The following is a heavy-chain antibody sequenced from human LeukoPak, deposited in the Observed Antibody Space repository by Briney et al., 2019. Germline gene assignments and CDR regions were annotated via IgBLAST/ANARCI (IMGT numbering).Heavy chain of an antibody. J-gene: IGHJ4*02. V-gene: IGHV3-30*04. D-gene: IGHD3-22*01. Sequence: GGSLRLSCAASGFTFSSYAMHWFRQAPAKELEWVAIISYDGSSEYYGDSVKGRFTISRDNSKNTMYLQMNSLRAEDTAVYYCASPLRRYSYTSSGFFYIAYWGQGTIVTVSS. CDR3: ASPLRRYSYTSSGFFYIAY. CDR2: ISYDGSSE. CDR1: GFTFSSYA.